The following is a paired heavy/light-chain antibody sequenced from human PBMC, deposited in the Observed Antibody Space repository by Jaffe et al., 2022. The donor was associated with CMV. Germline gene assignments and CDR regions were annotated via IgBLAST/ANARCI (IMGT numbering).Light chain of an antibody. CDR3: QQYHSIPLT. V-gene: IGKV4-1*01. CDR2: WAS. J-gene: IGKJ1*01. Sequence: DIVMTQSPDSLAVSLGERATINCKSSQSVLYNSNNKNYLAWYQQKPGQPPKLLIYWASTRESGVPDRFSGSGSGTDFTLTINSLQTEDVAVYYCQQYHSIPLTFGQGTKVEIK. CDR1: QSVLYNSNNKNY.
Heavy chain of an antibody. D-gene: IGHD2-15*01. CDR1: GGTFSGYA. CDR2: IVPLLGIT. J-gene: IGHJ4*02. V-gene: IGHV1-69*09. Sequence: QVQLVQSGAEVKKPGSSVKVSCRGSGGTFSGYAIDWVRQAPGQGLQWIGRIVPLLGITNYAQSYQGRLTITADKSSNTAYMNLSGLRSEDTAVYYCATVLGYCSGGTCYSGDYWGQGTLITVSS. CDR3: ATVLGYCSGGTCYSGDY.